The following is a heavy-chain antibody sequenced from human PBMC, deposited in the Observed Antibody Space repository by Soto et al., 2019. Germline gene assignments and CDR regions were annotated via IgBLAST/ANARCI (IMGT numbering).Heavy chain of an antibody. CDR1: GFTFSSYG. CDR2: VSSDGGTT. D-gene: IGHD6-13*01. CDR3: AKEGSSRKFAFDI. J-gene: IGHJ3*02. Sequence: GGSLRLSCAASGFTFSSYGMHWVRQAPGKGLEWVAVVSSDGGTTYYADSVKGRFTISRDNSKYTLNLQMNSLRAEDTAVYYCAKEGSSRKFAFDIWGQGTMVTVSS. V-gene: IGHV3-30*18.